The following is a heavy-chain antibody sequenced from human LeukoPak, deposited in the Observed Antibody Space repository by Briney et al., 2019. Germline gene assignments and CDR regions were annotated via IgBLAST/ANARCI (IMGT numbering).Heavy chain of an antibody. J-gene: IGHJ4*02. CDR1: GNYW. D-gene: IGHD4-17*01. V-gene: IGHV3-74*01. CDR3: ASGGEDGDYFRFDY. Sequence: GGSLRLSCAASGNYWMHWVRQVPGKGLVWVSHINSDGSWTSYADSVKGRFTISRDNAKNSLYLQMNSLRAEDTAVYYCASGGEDGDYFRFDYWGQGTLVIVSS. CDR2: INSDGSWT.